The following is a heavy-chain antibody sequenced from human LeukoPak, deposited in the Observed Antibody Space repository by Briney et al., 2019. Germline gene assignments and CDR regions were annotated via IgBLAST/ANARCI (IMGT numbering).Heavy chain of an antibody. CDR1: GGSISSYY. CDR2: IYYSGST. V-gene: IGHV4-59*01. J-gene: IGHJ6*04. Sequence: PSETLSLTCTVSGGSISSYYWSWIRQPPGKGLEWIGYIYYSGSTNYNPSLKSRVTISVDTSKNQFSLKLSSVTAADTAVYYCARDGRYGGETDVWGKGTTVTVSS. CDR3: ARDGRYGGETDV. D-gene: IGHD4-23*01.